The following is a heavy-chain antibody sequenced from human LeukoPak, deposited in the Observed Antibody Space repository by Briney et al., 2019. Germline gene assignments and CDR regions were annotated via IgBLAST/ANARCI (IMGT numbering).Heavy chain of an antibody. CDR1: GFTFSSYG. CDR3: AKVFRSGSYLSD. Sequence: GGSLRLSCAASGFTFSSYGMHWVRQAPGKGLERVAVISYDGSNKYYADSVKGRFTISRDNSKNTLYPQMNSLRAEDTAVYYCAKVFRSGSYLSDWGQGTLVTVSS. J-gene: IGHJ4*02. V-gene: IGHV3-30*18. CDR2: ISYDGSNK. D-gene: IGHD1-26*01.